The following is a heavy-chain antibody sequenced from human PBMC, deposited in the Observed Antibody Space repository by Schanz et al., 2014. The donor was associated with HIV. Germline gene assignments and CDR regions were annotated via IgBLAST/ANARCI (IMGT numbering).Heavy chain of an antibody. J-gene: IGHJ3*02. D-gene: IGHD2-2*01. CDR1: GGTFNSHG. V-gene: IGHV1-69*01. CDR3: ARDLSLASSTPTLAFDI. Sequence: QVQLVQSGAALRKPGTSVKVSCMVPGGTFNSHGFGWVRQAPGQGPEWMGGIIPIFDAANYAQTFQGRVTITADESTSTAYMELSSLRSEDTAVYYCARDLSLASSTPTLAFDIWGQGTMVTVSS. CDR2: IIPIFDAA.